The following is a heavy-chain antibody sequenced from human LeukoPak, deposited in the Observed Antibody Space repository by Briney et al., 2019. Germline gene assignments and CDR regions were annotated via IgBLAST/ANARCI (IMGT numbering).Heavy chain of an antibody. CDR3: AKNPYCGGDCYSSRGDY. V-gene: IGHV3-23*01. J-gene: IGHJ4*02. D-gene: IGHD2-21*02. Sequence: PGGSLRLSCAASGFTFSDYYMSWVRQAPGKGLEWVSAISGSGGSTYYADSVKGRFTISRDNSKNTLYLQMNSLRAEDTAVYYCAKNPYCGGDCYSSRGDYWGQGTLVTVSS. CDR2: ISGSGGST. CDR1: GFTFSDYY.